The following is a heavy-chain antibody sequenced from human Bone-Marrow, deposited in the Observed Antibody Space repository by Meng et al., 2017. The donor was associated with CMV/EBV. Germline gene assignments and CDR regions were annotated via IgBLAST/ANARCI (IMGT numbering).Heavy chain of an antibody. CDR1: GYTFTGYY. CDR3: ARAPLGYSSGWYDY. CDR2: INPNSGGT. Sequence: ASVKVSCKASGYTFTGYYMHWVRQAPGQGLEWMGWINPNSGGTNYAQKFQGRVTMTRDTSISTAYMELSRLRSDDTAVYYCARAPLGYSSGWYDYWGQGTRVTVSS. D-gene: IGHD6-19*01. J-gene: IGHJ4*02. V-gene: IGHV1-2*02.